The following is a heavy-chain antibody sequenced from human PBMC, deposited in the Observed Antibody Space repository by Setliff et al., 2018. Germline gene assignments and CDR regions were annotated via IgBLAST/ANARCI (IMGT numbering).Heavy chain of an antibody. CDR2: ISSSSSTI. Sequence: GGSLRLSCAASGFTFSSYSMNWVRQAPGKGLEWVSYISSSSSTIYYADSVKGRFTISRDNAKNTAYLQMNSLRAEDTAVYYCAARDAGVDYWGQGTLVTVSS. V-gene: IGHV3-48*01. D-gene: IGHD2-8*01. J-gene: IGHJ4*02. CDR3: AARDAGVDY. CDR1: GFTFSSYS.